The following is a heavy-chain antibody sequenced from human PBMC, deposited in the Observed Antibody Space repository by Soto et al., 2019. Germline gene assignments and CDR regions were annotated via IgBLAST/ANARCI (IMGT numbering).Heavy chain of an antibody. Sequence: GASVKVSCKASGYTFTSYDINWVRQATGQGLEWMGWMNPNNGNTGYAQKFQGRVTMTRNTSISTAYMELSSLRSEDTAVYYCARHNWNDDAFDIWGQGTMVTVSS. CDR2: MNPNNGNT. CDR1: GYTFTSYD. CDR3: ARHNWNDDAFDI. J-gene: IGHJ3*02. D-gene: IGHD1-20*01. V-gene: IGHV1-8*01.